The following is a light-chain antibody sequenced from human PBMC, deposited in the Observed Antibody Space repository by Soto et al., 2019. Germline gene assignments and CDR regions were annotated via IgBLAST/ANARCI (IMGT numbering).Light chain of an antibody. J-gene: IGKJ1*01. CDR1: QSVSSN. Sequence: EIVMTQSPATLSVSPGERVTLSCRASQSVSSNLAWYQQKPGQAPRLLIYGASTRATGIPARVSGSGSGTEFTLTISSLQSEDFAVYYCQQYNNWGTFGQGTKVEIK. V-gene: IGKV3-15*01. CDR3: QQYNNWGT. CDR2: GAS.